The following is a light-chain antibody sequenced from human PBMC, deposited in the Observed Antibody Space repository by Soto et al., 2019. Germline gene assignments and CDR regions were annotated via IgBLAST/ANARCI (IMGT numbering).Light chain of an antibody. J-gene: IGKJ3*01. CDR1: QSVGSSY. V-gene: IGKV3-20*01. CDR2: GAS. CDR3: QHYGNSPFT. Sequence: EIVLTQSPGTLSLSPGERATLSCRASQSVGSSYLAWYQQKPGRAPRLLIYGASSRATGIPDRFSGSGSGTDFTLTISGLEPQDFAMYYCQHYGNSPFTFGPGTKVDSK.